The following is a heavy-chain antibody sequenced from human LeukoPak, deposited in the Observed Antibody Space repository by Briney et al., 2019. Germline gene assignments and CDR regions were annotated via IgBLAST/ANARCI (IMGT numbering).Heavy chain of an antibody. V-gene: IGHV1-2*02. Sequence: ASVKVSCKASGYTFTGYYMHWVRQAPGQGLEWMGWINPNSGGTNYAQKFQGRVTMTRDTSISTAYMELSRLRSDDTAVYYCATDFGWGGYYYYMDVWGKGTTVTVSS. CDR1: GYTFTGYY. CDR3: ATDFGWGGYYYYMDV. CDR2: INPNSGGT. D-gene: IGHD3-9*01. J-gene: IGHJ6*03.